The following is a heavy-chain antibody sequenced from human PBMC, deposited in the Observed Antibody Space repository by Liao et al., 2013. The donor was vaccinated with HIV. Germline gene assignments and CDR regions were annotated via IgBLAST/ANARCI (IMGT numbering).Heavy chain of an antibody. CDR2: VSHSGNT. Sequence: QVQLQQWGAGLLKPSETLSLTCAVYGGSFSGYYWSWIRQPPTEGAWSGLGKVSHSGNTNYNPSLKSRVTISLDTSKNQFSLRLSSVTAADTAVYYCAREGPAAAILPYFDYWGQGTLVTVSS. D-gene: IGHD2-2*01. CDR3: AREGPAAAILPYFDY. CDR1: GGSFSGYY. V-gene: IGHV4-34*01. J-gene: IGHJ4*02.